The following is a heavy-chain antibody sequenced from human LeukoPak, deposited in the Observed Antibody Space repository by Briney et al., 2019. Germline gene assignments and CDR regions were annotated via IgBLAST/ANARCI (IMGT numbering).Heavy chain of an antibody. CDR1: GGTFSSYA. Sequence: ASVKVSCKASGGTFSSYAISWVRQAPGQGLEWMGWISAYNGNTNYAQKLQGRVTMTTDTSTSTAYMELRSLRSDDTAVYYCARGGDYYDSSGYYLSHFDYWGQGTLVTVSS. D-gene: IGHD3-22*01. V-gene: IGHV1-18*01. J-gene: IGHJ4*02. CDR3: ARGGDYYDSSGYYLSHFDY. CDR2: ISAYNGNT.